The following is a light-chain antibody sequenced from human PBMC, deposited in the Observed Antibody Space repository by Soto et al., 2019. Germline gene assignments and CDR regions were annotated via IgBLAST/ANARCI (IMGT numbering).Light chain of an antibody. J-gene: IGLJ1*01. Sequence: QSALTQPPSASGSPGQSVTISCTGTSSDVGGYNYVSWYQQHPGKAPKLLIYEVSKRPSGVPDRFSGSKSGNTASPTVSGLQTEDEADYYCSSYAGTNKRYVFGTGTKVTVL. CDR3: SSYAGTNKRYV. CDR1: SSDVGGYNY. V-gene: IGLV2-8*01. CDR2: EVS.